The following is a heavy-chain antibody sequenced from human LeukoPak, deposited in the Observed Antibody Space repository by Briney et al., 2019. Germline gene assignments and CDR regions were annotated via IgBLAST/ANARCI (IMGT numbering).Heavy chain of an antibody. CDR2: IYTSGST. J-gene: IGHJ3*02. CDR1: GGSISSGSYY. Sequence: PSETLSLTCTVSGGSISSGSYYWSWIRQPAGKGLEWIGRIYTSGSTNYNPSLKSRVTISVDTSKNQFSLKLSSVTAADTAVYYCARDSVSMVRGVLNAFDIWGQGTMVTVSS. V-gene: IGHV4-61*02. D-gene: IGHD3-10*01. CDR3: ARDSVSMVRGVLNAFDI.